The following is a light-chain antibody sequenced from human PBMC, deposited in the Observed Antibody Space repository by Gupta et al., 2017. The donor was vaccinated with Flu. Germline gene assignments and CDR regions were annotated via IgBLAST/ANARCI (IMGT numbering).Light chain of an antibody. CDR3: QQSYSTLYT. CDR1: QSISSY. V-gene: IGKV1-39*01. Sequence: PYSLSASVGDRVTITCRASQSISSYLNWYQQKPGKAPKLLIYAASSLQSGVPSRFSGSGSGTDFTLTISSLQPEDFATYYCQQSYSTLYTFGQGTKLEIK. CDR2: AAS. J-gene: IGKJ2*01.